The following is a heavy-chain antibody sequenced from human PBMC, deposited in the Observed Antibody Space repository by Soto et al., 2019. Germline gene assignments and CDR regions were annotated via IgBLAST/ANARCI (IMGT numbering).Heavy chain of an antibody. CDR2: ISNNGAHT. V-gene: IGHV3-64*01. Sequence: EAQLVESGGGLVQPGGSLRLSCAASGFTFSNYEMHWVRQAPGKGLEYVSGISNNGAHTDYAKSVKGRFTISRDNSEDPLYLQMGSLRAEDMALYYCARRGYGSRWPNVYMDVWGKGTTVSVS. D-gene: IGHD6-13*01. CDR3: ARRGYGSRWPNVYMDV. CDR1: GFTFSNYE. J-gene: IGHJ6*03.